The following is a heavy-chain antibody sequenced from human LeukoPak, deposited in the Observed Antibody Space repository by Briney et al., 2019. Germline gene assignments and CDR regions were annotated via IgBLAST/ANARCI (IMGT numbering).Heavy chain of an antibody. CDR2: INPSGGST. D-gene: IGHD1-26*01. CDR3: ARRGSYYNVADY. CDR1: GYTFTSYY. J-gene: IGHJ4*02. Sequence: ASVKVSCKASGYTFTSYYLHWVRQAPGQGLEWMGIINPSGGSTSYAQKFQDRTTMTRDTSTTTVYLELSSLRSEDTAVYYCARRGSYYNVADYWGQGTLVTVSP. V-gene: IGHV1-46*01.